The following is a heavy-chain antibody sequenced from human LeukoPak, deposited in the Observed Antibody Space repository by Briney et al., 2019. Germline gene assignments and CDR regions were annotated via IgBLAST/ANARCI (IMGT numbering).Heavy chain of an antibody. Sequence: SVKVSCKASGYTFTGYYMHWVRQAPGQGLEWMGGIIPIFGTANYAQKFQGRVTITADESTSTAYMELSSLRSEDTAVYYCARTNYYDSSGSIKGSAGYFDYWGQGTLVTVSS. CDR3: ARTNYYDSSGSIKGSAGYFDY. J-gene: IGHJ4*02. V-gene: IGHV1-69*13. CDR1: GYTFTGYY. D-gene: IGHD3-22*01. CDR2: IIPIFGTA.